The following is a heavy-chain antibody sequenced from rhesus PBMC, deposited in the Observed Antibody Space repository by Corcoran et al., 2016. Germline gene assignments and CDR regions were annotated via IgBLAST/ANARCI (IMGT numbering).Heavy chain of an antibody. CDR2: IYGSNTST. J-gene: IGHJ4*01. CDR1: GGSISDSFR. Sequence: QVQLQESGPGVVKPSDTLSLTCAVSGGSISDSFRWSWILQPPEKVLEWIGYIYGSNTSTNYNPSRKSRVTISKDPSRNPFSLKLGSVTAADTSVYYCARVSGSRAIDYGGQGVLVTVSS. D-gene: IGHD6-25*01. V-gene: IGHV4S10*01. CDR3: ARVSGSRAIDY.